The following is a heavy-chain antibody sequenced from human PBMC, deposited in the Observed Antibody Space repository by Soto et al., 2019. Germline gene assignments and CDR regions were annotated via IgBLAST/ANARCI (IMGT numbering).Heavy chain of an antibody. CDR3: ATLAAAGTSGLFDI. D-gene: IGHD6-13*01. J-gene: IGHJ3*02. Sequence: PSETLSLTCTVSGGSISSSSYYWGRIRQPPGKGLEWIGSIYYSGSTYYNPSLKSRVTISVDTSKNQFSLKLSSVTAADTAVYYCATLAAAGTSGLFDIWGQGTMVTVSS. V-gene: IGHV4-39*01. CDR1: GGSISSSSYY. CDR2: IYYSGST.